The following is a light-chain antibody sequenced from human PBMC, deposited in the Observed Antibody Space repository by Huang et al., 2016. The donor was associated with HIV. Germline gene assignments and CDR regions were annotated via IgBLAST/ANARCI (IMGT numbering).Light chain of an antibody. CDR1: QGIRES. CDR2: AAS. J-gene: IGKJ4*01. V-gene: IGKV1-NL1*01. CDR3: QQFYGSPTT. Sequence: DIQMTQSPSSLSASVGDRVTITCRASQGIRESLAWYQQKPGKAPKLLLYAASRLESGVPSRFSGSGSGTDFTLTIDSLQPEDFATYSCQQFYGSPTTFGGGTKVEIK.